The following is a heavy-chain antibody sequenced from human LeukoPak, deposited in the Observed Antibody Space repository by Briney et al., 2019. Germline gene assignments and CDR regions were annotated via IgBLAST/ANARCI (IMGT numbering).Heavy chain of an antibody. CDR1: GFMFTTYW. CDR2: IKPDGSET. D-gene: IGHD6-13*01. CDR3: GGFGYEAAVDL. J-gene: IGHJ4*02. Sequence: GGSLRLSCAASGFMFTTYWMTWVRQAPGRGPEWVANIKPDGSETYYVDSVKGRFTMSRDNTKNLLYLQMNSLRGEDAAVYYCGGFGYEAAVDLWGQGTLVTVSS. V-gene: IGHV3-7*01.